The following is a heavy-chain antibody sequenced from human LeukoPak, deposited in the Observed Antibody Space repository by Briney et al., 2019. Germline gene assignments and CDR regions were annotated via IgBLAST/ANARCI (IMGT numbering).Heavy chain of an antibody. CDR1: GFTFSSYS. J-gene: IGHJ4*02. CDR3: ARDLYGVSHDY. Sequence: GGSLRLSCAASGFTFSSYSMNWVRQAPGKGLEWVSYISSSSSTIYYADSVKGRFTISRDNAKNSLYLQMNSLRAEDTAVYYCARDLYGVSHDYWGQGTLVTVSS. CDR2: ISSSSSTI. V-gene: IGHV3-48*01. D-gene: IGHD4-17*01.